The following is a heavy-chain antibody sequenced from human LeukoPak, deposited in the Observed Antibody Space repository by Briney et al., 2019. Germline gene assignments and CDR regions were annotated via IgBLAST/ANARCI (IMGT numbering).Heavy chain of an antibody. D-gene: IGHD1-26*01. Sequence: SQTLSLTCTVSGGSISSGSYYWSWIRQPPGKGLEWIGEVNHSGSTNYNPSLKSRVTISVDTSKNQFSLKLSSVTAADTAVYYCARLYSGSYIYWGQGTLVTVSS. CDR3: ARLYSGSYIY. V-gene: IGHV4-39*07. J-gene: IGHJ4*02. CDR1: GGSISSGSYY. CDR2: VNHSGST.